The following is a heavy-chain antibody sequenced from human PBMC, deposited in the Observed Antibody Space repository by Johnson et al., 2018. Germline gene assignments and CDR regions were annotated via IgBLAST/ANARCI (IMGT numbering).Heavy chain of an antibody. CDR2: MNPNSGNT. Sequence: LVQSGAEVKKPGASVKVSCKASGYTFASYDINWVRQATGQGLEWMGWMNPNSGNTGYAQKFQGRVTMTRNTSISTAYMELSSLRSEETAVYYCARGGGYYDSSGSHAFDIWGQGTMVTVSS. J-gene: IGHJ3*02. V-gene: IGHV1-8*01. CDR3: ARGGGYYDSSGSHAFDI. CDR1: GYTFASYD. D-gene: IGHD3-22*01.